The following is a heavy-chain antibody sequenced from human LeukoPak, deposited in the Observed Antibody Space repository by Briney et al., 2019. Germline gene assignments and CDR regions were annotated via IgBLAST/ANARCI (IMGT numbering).Heavy chain of an antibody. D-gene: IGHD3-22*01. V-gene: IGHV1-69*04. CDR1: GGTFSSYA. J-gene: IGHJ4*02. CDR2: IIPILGIA. CDR3: ARVSYYYDSSGYWGHFDY. Sequence: SVKVSCKASGGTFSSYAISWVRQAPGQGLEWMGRIIPILGIANYAQKFQGRVTITADKSTSTAYMELSSLRSEDTAVYYCARVSYYYDSSGYWGHFDYWGQGTLVTVSS.